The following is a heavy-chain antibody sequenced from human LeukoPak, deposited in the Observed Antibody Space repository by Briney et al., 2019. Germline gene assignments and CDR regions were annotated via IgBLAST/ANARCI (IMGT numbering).Heavy chain of an antibody. CDR3: ARCDYRPRGYIDY. CDR2: INHSGST. Sequence: SETLSLTCAVYGGSFSGYYWSWIRQPPGKGLEWIGEINHSGSTNYNPSLKSRVTISVDTSKNQFSLKLSSVTAADTAVYYCARCDYRPRGYIDYWGQGTLVTVSS. D-gene: IGHD4/OR15-4a*01. CDR1: GGSFSGYY. V-gene: IGHV4-34*01. J-gene: IGHJ4*02.